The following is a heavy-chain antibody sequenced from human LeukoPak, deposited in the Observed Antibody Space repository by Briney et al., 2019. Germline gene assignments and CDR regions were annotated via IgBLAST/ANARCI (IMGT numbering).Heavy chain of an antibody. CDR1: GSIFTSYW. CDR2: IYPSDSDT. J-gene: IGHJ5*02. D-gene: IGHD3-10*01. Sequence: GESLEISCQGSGSIFTSYWIGWVRPLPGKGLGWMGIIYPSDSDTRYSPSFQGQVTISADKSISTAYLQWSSLKASDTAMYYCARRRGVRENWFDPWGQGTLVTVSS. V-gene: IGHV5-51*01. CDR3: ARRRGVRENWFDP.